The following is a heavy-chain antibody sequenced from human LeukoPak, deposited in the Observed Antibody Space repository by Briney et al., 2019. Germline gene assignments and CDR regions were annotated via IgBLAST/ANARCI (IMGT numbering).Heavy chain of an antibody. D-gene: IGHD4-23*01. V-gene: IGHV4-59*01. CDR3: ARVRGTTVVTWAFDI. CDR1: GGSISSYY. CDR2: IYYSGST. J-gene: IGHJ3*02. Sequence: SETLSPTCTVSGGSISSYYWSWIRQPPGKGLEWIGYIYYSGSTNYNPSLKSRVTISVDTSKNQFSLKLSSVTAADTAVYYCARVRGTTVVTWAFDIWGQGTMVTVSS.